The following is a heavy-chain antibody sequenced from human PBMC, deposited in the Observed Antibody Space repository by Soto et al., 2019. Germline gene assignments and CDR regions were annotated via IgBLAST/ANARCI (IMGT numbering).Heavy chain of an antibody. CDR2: IYWDDDK. CDR3: AHRQEGLGTGLHLRPFDM. V-gene: IGHV2-5*02. CDR1: GFSLTTTGVG. Sequence: QITLKESGPTLVKPTQTLTLTCTFSGFSLTTTGVGVGWIRQPPGEALEWLAIIYWDDDKRYSPSLKSRLTITKDTSRHQVVLTVTNMDPVDTATYYGAHRQEGLGTGLHLRPFDMWGQGTMVTVSS. J-gene: IGHJ3*02.